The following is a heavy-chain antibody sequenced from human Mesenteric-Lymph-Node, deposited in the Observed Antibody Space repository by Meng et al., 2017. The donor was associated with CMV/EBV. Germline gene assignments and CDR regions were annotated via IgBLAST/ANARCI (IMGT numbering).Heavy chain of an antibody. J-gene: IGHJ5*02. CDR3: AREVIGANWFDP. Sequence: GGSLRLSCAASGFTFSAYTINWVRQIPGKGLEWVSSISGTSDYIYSADSVRGRFAISRDNAKNSVYLQMNRLRVEDTGIYYCAREVIGANWFDPWGQGTLVTVSS. D-gene: IGHD3-10*01. V-gene: IGHV3-21*01. CDR2: ISGTSDYI. CDR1: GFTFSAYT.